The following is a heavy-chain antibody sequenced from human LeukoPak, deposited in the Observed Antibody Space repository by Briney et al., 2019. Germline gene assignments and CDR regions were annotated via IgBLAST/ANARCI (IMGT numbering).Heavy chain of an antibody. CDR3: AREGGPYYYDSSGSPDAFDI. J-gene: IGHJ3*02. CDR2: IYTSGST. Sequence: PSETLSLTCTVSGGSISSYYWSWIRQPAGKGLEWIGRIYTSGSTNYNPSLKSRVTMSVDTSKNQFSLKLSSVTAADTAVYYCAREGGPYYYDSSGSPDAFDIWGQGTMVTVSS. V-gene: IGHV4-4*07. D-gene: IGHD3-22*01. CDR1: GGSISSYY.